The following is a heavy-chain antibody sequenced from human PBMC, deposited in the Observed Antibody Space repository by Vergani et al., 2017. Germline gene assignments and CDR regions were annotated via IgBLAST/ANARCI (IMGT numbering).Heavy chain of an antibody. J-gene: IGHJ3*02. CDR2: INSDGSRT. CDR3: ARSGYYSNDAFDI. Sequence: EVQLVESGGGLVQPGGSLRLSCAASGFTFSSYWMHWLRQVPGKGLVWVSRINSDGSRTSYADSVKGRFTISRDNAKNTLYLQMNSLRVEDTAVYYCARSGYYSNDAFDIWGQGTMVTVSS. D-gene: IGHD3-22*01. V-gene: IGHV3-74*01. CDR1: GFTFSSYW.